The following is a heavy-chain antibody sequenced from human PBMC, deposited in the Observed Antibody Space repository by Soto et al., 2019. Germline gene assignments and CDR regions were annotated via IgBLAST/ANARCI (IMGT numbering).Heavy chain of an antibody. J-gene: IGHJ5*02. Sequence: ENLSVTFTDPGGSISGYYWGWIREPPLKGLEWIGYIHYSGSTNYNPSLRSRVTISVDTPKNQFSLKVNSMTAADTAIYYCARGGVAARKGRWFDPWGQGTLAPVSS. D-gene: IGHD6-25*01. CDR1: GGSISGYY. CDR3: ARGGVAARKGRWFDP. CDR2: IHYSGST. V-gene: IGHV4-59*01.